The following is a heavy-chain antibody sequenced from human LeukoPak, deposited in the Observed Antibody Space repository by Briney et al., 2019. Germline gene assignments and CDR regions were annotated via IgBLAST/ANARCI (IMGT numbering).Heavy chain of an antibody. V-gene: IGHV1-46*01. J-gene: IGHJ3*02. CDR1: GYTFTSYY. Sequence: ASVKVSCKASGYTFTSYYMHWVRQAPGQGLEWMGVINPSGGSTTYAQRFQGRVTMTRDTSISTAYMELSRLRSDDTAVYYCASNYDILTGYFRGAFDIWGQGTMVTVSS. D-gene: IGHD3-9*01. CDR3: ASNYDILTGYFRGAFDI. CDR2: INPSGGST.